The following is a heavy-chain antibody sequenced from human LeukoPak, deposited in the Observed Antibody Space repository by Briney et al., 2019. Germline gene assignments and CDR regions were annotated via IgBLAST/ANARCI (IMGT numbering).Heavy chain of an antibody. D-gene: IGHD3-10*01. Sequence: GGSLRLSCAASGFTFSSYAMSWVRQAPGKGLEWVSAISGSGGSTYYADSVKGRFTISRDNSKNTLYLQMNSLRAEDTAVYYCARVNYYGSGINVYYYYGMDVWGQGTTVTVSS. CDR1: GFTFSSYA. CDR3: ARVNYYGSGINVYYYYGMDV. CDR2: ISGSGGST. J-gene: IGHJ6*02. V-gene: IGHV3-23*01.